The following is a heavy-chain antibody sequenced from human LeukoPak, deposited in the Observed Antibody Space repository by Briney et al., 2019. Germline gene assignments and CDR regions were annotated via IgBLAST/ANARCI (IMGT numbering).Heavy chain of an antibody. D-gene: IGHD3-16*01. J-gene: IGHJ6*03. Sequence: ASVKVSCKASGYTFTSYDISWVRQAPGQGLEWMGWISAYNGNTNYAQKLQGRVTMTRNTSISTAYMELSSLRSEDTAVYYCARRYAYYYYYMDVWGKGTTVTISS. CDR3: ARRYAYYYYYMDV. CDR1: GYTFTSYD. V-gene: IGHV1-18*01. CDR2: ISAYNGNT.